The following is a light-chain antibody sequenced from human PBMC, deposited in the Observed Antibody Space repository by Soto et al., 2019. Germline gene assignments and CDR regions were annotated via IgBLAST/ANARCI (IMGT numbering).Light chain of an antibody. J-gene: IGKJ5*01. CDR1: ESVSTN. V-gene: IGKV3-20*01. CDR2: DAS. CDR3: QQYGSSAPIT. Sequence: EIVMTQSPATLSLSPGERATLSFSASESVSTNLAWYQQKAGQAPRLLIYDASSRATGIPDRFSGSGSGTDFTLTISRLEPEDFALYYCQQYGSSAPITFGQGTRLEIK.